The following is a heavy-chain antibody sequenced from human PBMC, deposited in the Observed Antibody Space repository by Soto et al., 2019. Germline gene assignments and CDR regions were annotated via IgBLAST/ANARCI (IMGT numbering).Heavy chain of an antibody. J-gene: IGHJ6*02. Sequence: PGEFLKISCKGSGYSFTSYWISWVRQMPGKGLEWMGRIDPSDSYTNYSPSFQGHVTISADKSISTAYLQWSSLKASDTAMYYCARQRLWYSSSSDYYYGMDVWGQGTTVTVSS. V-gene: IGHV5-10-1*01. CDR2: IDPSDSYT. D-gene: IGHD6-6*01. CDR3: ARQRLWYSSSSDYYYGMDV. CDR1: GYSFTSYW.